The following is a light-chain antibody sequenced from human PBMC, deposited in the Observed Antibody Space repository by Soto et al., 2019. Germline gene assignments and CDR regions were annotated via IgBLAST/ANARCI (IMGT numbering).Light chain of an antibody. V-gene: IGKV1-5*01. Sequence: DIQMTQSPSTLSASVGDRVSISCRASQSLDKWLAWYQQKPGEAPKLLVSDASNLESGVSSRFTVSGSGTEFTLTISSLQPDDFATYYCQQYTRYPYTFGQGTKLEIK. CDR2: DAS. CDR1: QSLDKW. J-gene: IGKJ2*01. CDR3: QQYTRYPYT.